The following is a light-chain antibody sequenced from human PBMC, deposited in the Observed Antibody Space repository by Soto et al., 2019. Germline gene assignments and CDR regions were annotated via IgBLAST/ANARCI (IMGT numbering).Light chain of an antibody. J-gene: IGKJ1*01. V-gene: IGKV3-15*01. CDR1: QSVSSN. Sequence: EIVMTQSPATLSVSPGERATLSCRASQSVSSNLAWYQQKPGQAPRLLIYGASTRATGIPARFSGSGSGTEFTLPISSLQSEDFAVYYFQQYNNWPRTFGQGTKVEIK. CDR3: QQYNNWPRT. CDR2: GAS.